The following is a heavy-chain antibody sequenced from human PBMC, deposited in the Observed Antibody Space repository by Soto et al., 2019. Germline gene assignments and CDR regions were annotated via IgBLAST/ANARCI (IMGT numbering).Heavy chain of an antibody. D-gene: IGHD3-10*01. V-gene: IGHV1-69*12. J-gene: IGHJ2*01. CDR1: GGTFSSYA. CDR3: ARAGSGAGYNYWYFCR. CDR2: IIPIFGTA. Sequence: QVQLVQSGAEVTKPGSSVKVSCKASGGTFSSYAISWVRQAPGQGLEWMGGIIPIFGTANYAQKFQGRVIAIHQPQHSVLEFQCRVPITADDTSNTADMALSSPGSEDQAVYYCARAGSGAGYNYWYFCRWGRATLVTVS.